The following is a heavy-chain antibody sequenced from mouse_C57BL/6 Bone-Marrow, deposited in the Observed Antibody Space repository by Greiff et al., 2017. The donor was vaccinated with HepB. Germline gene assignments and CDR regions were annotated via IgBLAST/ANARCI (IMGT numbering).Heavy chain of an antibody. CDR2: IWSGGST. Sequence: QVQLKQSGPGLVQPSQSLSITCTVSGFSLTSYGVHWVRQSPGKGLEWLGVIWSGGSTDYNAAFISRLSISKDNSKSQVFFKMNSLQADDTAIYYCARNPFHYYGSSYWYFDVWGTGTTVTVSS. J-gene: IGHJ1*03. D-gene: IGHD1-1*01. CDR3: ARNPFHYYGSSYWYFDV. V-gene: IGHV2-2*01. CDR1: GFSLTSYG.